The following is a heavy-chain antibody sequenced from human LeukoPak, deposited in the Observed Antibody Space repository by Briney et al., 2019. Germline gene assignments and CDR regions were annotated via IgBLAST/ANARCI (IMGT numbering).Heavy chain of an antibody. V-gene: IGHV1-8*01. CDR2: MNPNSGNT. D-gene: IGHD5-24*01. CDR3: ARARRRWLQLVDY. CDR1: GYTFTSYD. J-gene: IGHJ4*02. Sequence: ASVTVSCTASGYTFTSYDINWVRQATGQGLEWMGWMNPNSGNTGYAQKFQGRVTMTRNTSISTAYMELSSLRSEDTAVYYCARARRRWLQLVDYWGQGTLVTVSS.